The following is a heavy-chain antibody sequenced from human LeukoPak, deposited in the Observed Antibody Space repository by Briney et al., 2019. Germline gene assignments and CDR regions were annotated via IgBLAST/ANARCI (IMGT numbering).Heavy chain of an antibody. V-gene: IGHV1-2*02. Sequence: ASVKVSCKASGYTFTGYYMHWVRQAPGQGLEWMGWINPNSGGTNYAQKFQGRVTMTRDTSISTAYMELSRLRSDDTAVYYCARDLHYYGSGSYRAASAYYYYYMDVWGKGTTVTVSS. J-gene: IGHJ6*03. CDR3: ARDLHYYGSGSYRAASAYYYYYMDV. D-gene: IGHD3-10*01. CDR1: GYTFTGYY. CDR2: INPNSGGT.